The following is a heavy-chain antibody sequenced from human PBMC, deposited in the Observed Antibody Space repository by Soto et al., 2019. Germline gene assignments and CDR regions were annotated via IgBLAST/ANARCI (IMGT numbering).Heavy chain of an antibody. V-gene: IGHV3-21*01. CDR3: ARHFYDYIWGSYVDH. D-gene: IGHD3-16*01. J-gene: IGHJ4*02. Sequence: EVDLVESGGGLVKPGGSLRLSCAASGFTFSSYTMNWVRQAPGKGLEWVSSISSSGSYIYYADAVKGRFSISGDNAKNSLYLQMNLLSAEDTSVDDCARHFYDYIWGSYVDHWGQGTLVTVSS. CDR2: ISSSGSYI. CDR1: GFTFSSYT.